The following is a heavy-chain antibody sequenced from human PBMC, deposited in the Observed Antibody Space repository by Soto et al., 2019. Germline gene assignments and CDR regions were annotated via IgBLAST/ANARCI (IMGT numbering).Heavy chain of an antibody. CDR3: ARAVPGIVGATDY. CDR1: GFTFSSYE. J-gene: IGHJ4*02. V-gene: IGHV3-48*03. CDR2: ISSSGSTI. D-gene: IGHD1-26*01. Sequence: GSLELSCAASGFTFSSYEMNWFRQVPGKGLEWVSYISSSGSTIYYADSVKGRFTISRDNAKNSLYLQMNSLRAEDTAVYYCARAVPGIVGATDYLGQGTLVTVSS.